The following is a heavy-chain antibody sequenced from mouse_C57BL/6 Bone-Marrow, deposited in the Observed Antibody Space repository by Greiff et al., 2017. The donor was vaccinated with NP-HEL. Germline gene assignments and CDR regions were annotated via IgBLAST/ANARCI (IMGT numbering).Heavy chain of an antibody. CDR2: ISYDGSN. J-gene: IGHJ4*01. Sequence: DVQLQESGPGLVKPSQSLSLTCSVTGYSITSGYYWNWIRQFPGNKLEWMGYISYDGSNNYNPSLKNRISITRDTSKNQFFLKLNSVTTEDTATYYCARTLYGSSPYYYAMDYWGQGTSVTVSS. D-gene: IGHD1-1*01. V-gene: IGHV3-6*01. CDR3: ARTLYGSSPYYYAMDY. CDR1: GYSITSGYY.